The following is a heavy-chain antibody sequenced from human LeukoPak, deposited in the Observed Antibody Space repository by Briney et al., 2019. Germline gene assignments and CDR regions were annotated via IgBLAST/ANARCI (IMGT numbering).Heavy chain of an antibody. CDR2: ISSSGAST. J-gene: IGHJ4*02. V-gene: IGHV3-23*01. CDR1: GFTFSGYA. CDR3: ARDLSRGFYFDY. Sequence: GGSLRLSCAASGFTFSGYAMSWVRQAPGKGLEWVSFISSSGASTYYADSVKGRFTISRDNSRNTLYLQMNSLRAEDTAVYYCARDLSRGFYFDYWGQGTLVTVSS.